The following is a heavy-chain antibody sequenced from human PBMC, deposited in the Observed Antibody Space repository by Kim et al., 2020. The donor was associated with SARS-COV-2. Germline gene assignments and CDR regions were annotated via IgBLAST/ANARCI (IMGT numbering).Heavy chain of an antibody. J-gene: IGHJ6*03. CDR1: GGSFSGYY. CDR3: ARGRRSWYYDSSGYYYYYYYMDV. D-gene: IGHD3-22*01. V-gene: IGHV4-34*01. Sequence: SETLSLTCAVYGGSFSGYYWSWIRQPPGKGLEWIGEINHSGSTNYNPSLKSRVTISVDTSKNQFSLKLSSVTAADTAVYYCARGRRSWYYDSSGYYYYYYYMDVWGKGTTVTVSS. CDR2: INHSGST.